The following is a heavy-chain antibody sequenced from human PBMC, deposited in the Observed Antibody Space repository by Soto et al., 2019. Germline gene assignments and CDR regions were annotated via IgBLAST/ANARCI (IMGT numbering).Heavy chain of an antibody. CDR2: ISSSSRYT. CDR3: ARDSSASDI. Sequence: QVQLVESGGGLVKPGGSLRLSCAAYGFTFIDYYMSWIRQAPGKGLEWCSYISSSSRYTNYADSVKGRLTISRDNAKSSLYLQMNSLRADETAVDYCARDSSASDIWGQGTMVTVSS. V-gene: IGHV3-11*05. J-gene: IGHJ3*02. D-gene: IGHD1-26*01. CDR1: GFTFIDYY.